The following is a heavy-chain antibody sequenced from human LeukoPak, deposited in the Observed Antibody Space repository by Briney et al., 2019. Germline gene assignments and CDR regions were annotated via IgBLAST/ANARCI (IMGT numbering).Heavy chain of an antibody. CDR2: IYIGDSDP. J-gene: IGHJ2*01. Sequence: RGESLKISCQGSGYSFSTSWIAWVRQAPGKGLEWVGSIYIGDSDPRYSPSFQGHVTMSADKSVNTASLQRSSLQGSDTGIYYCAKVKSFGYWFFDLWGRGTLVAVSS. CDR3: AKVKSFGYWFFDL. CDR1: GYSFSTSW. V-gene: IGHV5-51*01. D-gene: IGHD3-16*01.